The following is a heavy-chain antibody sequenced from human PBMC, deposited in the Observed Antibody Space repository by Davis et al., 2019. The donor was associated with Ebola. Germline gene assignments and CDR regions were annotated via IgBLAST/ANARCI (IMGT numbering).Heavy chain of an antibody. V-gene: IGHV4-31*03. Sequence: PSETLSLTCTVSGGSISSGGYYWSWIRQHPGKGLEWIGYIYYSGSTYYNPSLKSRVTISVDTSKNQFSLKLSSVTAADTAVYYCARGTTVTPLYYFDYWGQGTLVTVSS. CDR1: GGSISSGGYY. CDR2: IYYSGST. J-gene: IGHJ4*02. CDR3: ARGTTVTPLYYFDY. D-gene: IGHD4-11*01.